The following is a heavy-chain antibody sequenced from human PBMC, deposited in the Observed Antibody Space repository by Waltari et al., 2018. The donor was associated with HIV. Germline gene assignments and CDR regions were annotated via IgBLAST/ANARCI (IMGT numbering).Heavy chain of an antibody. D-gene: IGHD3-22*01. V-gene: IGHV4-34*01. J-gene: IGHJ3*02. CDR3: ARGLLNYYDSSGYEVAFDI. Sequence: QVQLQQCGAGLLKPSETLSLTCDVYGGSFSGYSWSWIRKHPGKGLEWIGEINHSGSTNYNPSLKSRVTIAVDTSKNQFSLKLSSVTAADTAVYYCARGLLNYYDSSGYEVAFDIWGQGTMVTVSS. CDR2: INHSGST. CDR1: GGSFSGYS.